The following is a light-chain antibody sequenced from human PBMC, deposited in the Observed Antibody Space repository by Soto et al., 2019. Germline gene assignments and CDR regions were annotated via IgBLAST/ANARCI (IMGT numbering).Light chain of an antibody. V-gene: IGLV2-14*01. CDR1: SSDVGGYNY. CDR2: EVT. CDR3: SSYTSSSTPVV. J-gene: IGLJ2*01. Sequence: QSVLTQPASVSGSPGQSVTISCTGSSSDVGGYNYVAWYQQHPGKAPKLMIYEVTYRPSGVSHRFSGSKSGNAASLTISGLQAEDEADYYCSSYTSSSTPVVFGGGTQLTVL.